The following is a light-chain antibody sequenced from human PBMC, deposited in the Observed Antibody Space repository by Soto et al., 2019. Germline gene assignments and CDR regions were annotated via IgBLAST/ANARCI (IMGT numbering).Light chain of an antibody. CDR1: QSVSSY. V-gene: IGKV3-11*01. CDR3: QQRSNWPRT. J-gene: IGKJ1*01. Sequence: EIVLTQSPATLSLSPGERATLSCRASQSVSSYLAWYQQKPGQAPRLLIYDLSNRAAGIAARFSGSGSGTDFTLTISSLEPEDFAVYYCQQRSNWPRTFGQGTKVEIK. CDR2: DLS.